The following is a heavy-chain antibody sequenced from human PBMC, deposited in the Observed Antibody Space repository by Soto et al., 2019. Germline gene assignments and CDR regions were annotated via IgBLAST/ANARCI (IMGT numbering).Heavy chain of an antibody. CDR1: GGTFSSYA. CDR3: TRGPPTYSTSYDY. V-gene: IGHV1-69*01. CDR2: IIPIFGTA. J-gene: IGHJ4*02. Sequence: QVQLVQSGAEVKKPGSSVKVSCKASGGTFSSYAISWVRQAPGQGLEWMGGIIPIFGTANYAQKFQGRVPSAAYHSTSTAYMELSSLRSEDTAAYYSTRGPPTYSTSYDYWGQGTLVTVSS. D-gene: IGHD2-21*01.